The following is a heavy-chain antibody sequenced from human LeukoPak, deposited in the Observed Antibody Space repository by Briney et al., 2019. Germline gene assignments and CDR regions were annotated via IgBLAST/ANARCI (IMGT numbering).Heavy chain of an antibody. V-gene: IGHV4-34*01. CDR1: GGSFSGYY. CDR2: INHSGST. J-gene: IGHJ4*02. CDR3: ARDHGIAVAGYFDY. Sequence: SETLSLTCAVYGGSFSGYYWSWIRQPPGKGLEWIGEINHSGSTNYNPSLKSRVTISVDTSKNQFSLKLSSVTAADTAVYYCARDHGIAVAGYFDYWGQGTLVTVSS. D-gene: IGHD6-19*01.